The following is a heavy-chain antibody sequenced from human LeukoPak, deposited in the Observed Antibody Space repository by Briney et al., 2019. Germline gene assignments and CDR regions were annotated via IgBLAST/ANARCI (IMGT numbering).Heavy chain of an antibody. Sequence: GGSLRLSCAASGFTFSNYWMSWVRQAPGKGLEWVANIKQDAGEKYYVGSVKGRFTISRDNTKNSLYLQMNSLRAEDTAVYYCARDQEFRTTVVTPAVYWGQGTLVTISS. CDR1: GFTFSNYW. CDR3: ARDQEFRTTVVTPAVY. V-gene: IGHV3-7*01. D-gene: IGHD4-23*01. J-gene: IGHJ4*02. CDR2: IKQDAGEK.